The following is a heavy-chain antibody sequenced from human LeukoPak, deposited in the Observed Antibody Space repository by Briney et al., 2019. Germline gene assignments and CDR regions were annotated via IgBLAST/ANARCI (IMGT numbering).Heavy chain of an antibody. CDR2: IYTGGST. V-gene: IGHV4-4*07. CDR1: GGSISSYY. D-gene: IGHD1-26*01. CDR3: ARDLEGGSYYYYYYYMDV. Sequence: SETLSLTCTVSGGSISSYYWSWIRQPAGKGLEWIGRIYTGGSTNYNPSLKSRVTMSVDTSKNQFSLKLSSVTAADTAVYYCARDLEGGSYYYYYYYMDVWGKGTTVTVSS. J-gene: IGHJ6*03.